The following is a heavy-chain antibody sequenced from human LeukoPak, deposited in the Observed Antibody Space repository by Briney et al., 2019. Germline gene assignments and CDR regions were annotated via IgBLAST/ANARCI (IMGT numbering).Heavy chain of an antibody. V-gene: IGHV1-18*01. J-gene: IGHJ4*02. D-gene: IGHD3-22*01. CDR3: VRDCDRSGYYCY. CDR1: GYTFTSHG. Sequence: ASVKVSCKASGYTFTSHGISWVRQAPGQGLEWMGWISPYNGNINYAQELQGRVTMTTDTSTSTAYMELRSLRSDDTAVYYCVRDCDRSGYYCYWGQGTLVTVSS. CDR2: ISPYNGNI.